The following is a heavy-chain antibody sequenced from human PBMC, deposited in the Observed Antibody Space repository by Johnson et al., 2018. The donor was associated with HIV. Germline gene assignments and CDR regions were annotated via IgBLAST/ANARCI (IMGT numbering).Heavy chain of an antibody. D-gene: IGHD3-16*02. Sequence: QVQLVESGGGVVQPGGSLRLSCLASGFSISDSAIHWVRQAPGKGLESVAVISNDGDNEYYADSVKGRFTVSRDHSKNTLNLQMNSLRPEDTGVYYCTRDFGLGDLSYETVDAFDFWGHGTMVTVSS. J-gene: IGHJ3*01. CDR1: GFSISDSA. CDR3: TRDFGLGDLSYETVDAFDF. V-gene: IGHV3-30-3*01. CDR2: ISNDGDNE.